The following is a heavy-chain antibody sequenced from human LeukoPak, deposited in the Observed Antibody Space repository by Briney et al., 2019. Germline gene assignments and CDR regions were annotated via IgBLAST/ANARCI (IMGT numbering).Heavy chain of an antibody. J-gene: IGHJ4*02. D-gene: IGHD2/OR15-2a*01. Sequence: PGGSLRLSCAASGFTFSDTWMHWVRQVPGKGLVWVSRIRGDGSDARYAESVKGRFTISRDNAKNTLYLQMNSPRDEDTAVYYCARDWFHAIDYWGQGTLVTVSS. CDR1: GFTFSDTW. CDR2: IRGDGSDA. V-gene: IGHV3-74*01. CDR3: ARDWFHAIDY.